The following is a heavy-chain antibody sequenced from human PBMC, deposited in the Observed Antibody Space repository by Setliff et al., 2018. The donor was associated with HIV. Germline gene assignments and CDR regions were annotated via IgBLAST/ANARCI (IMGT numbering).Heavy chain of an antibody. CDR2: IFHSGST. CDR3: ARLLSSGYSTTWYEGGAAWWFDP. V-gene: IGHV4-34*12. CDR1: GASFSDYY. D-gene: IGHD6-13*01. J-gene: IGHJ5*02. Sequence: SETLSLTCAVYGASFSDYYWSWIRQPPGKGLEWIGEIFHSGSTTYNPSLKSRVTISVDMSKNQFSLNLSSVTAADTAVYYCARLLSSGYSTTWYEGGAAWWFDPWGQGTLVTVSS.